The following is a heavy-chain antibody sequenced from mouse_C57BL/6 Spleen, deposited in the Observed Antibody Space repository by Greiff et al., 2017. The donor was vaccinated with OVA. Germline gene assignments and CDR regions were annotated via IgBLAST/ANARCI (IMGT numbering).Heavy chain of an antibody. V-gene: IGHV3-6*01. CDR1: GYSITSGYY. D-gene: IGHD3-2*02. CDR2: ISYDGSN. CDR3: ARRDSSGPWYFDV. J-gene: IGHJ1*03. Sequence: ESGPGLVKPSQSLSLTCSVTGYSITSGYYWNWIRQFPGNKLEWMGYISYDGSNNYNPSLKNRISITRDTSKNQFFLKLNSVTTEDTATYYCARRDSSGPWYFDVWGTGTTVTVSS.